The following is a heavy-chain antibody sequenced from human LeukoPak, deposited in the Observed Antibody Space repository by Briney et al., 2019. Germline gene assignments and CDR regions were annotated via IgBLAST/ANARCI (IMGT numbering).Heavy chain of an antibody. CDR2: ISAYNGNT. J-gene: IGHJ6*02. D-gene: IGHD3-3*01. CDR3: ARAQHHYDFWSGPSYYYYGMDV. CDR1: GYTFTSYG. Sequence: ASVKVSCKASGYTFTSYGISWVRQAPGQGLEWMGWISAYNGNTNYAQKLQGRVTMTTDTSTSTAYMELRSLRSDDTAVYYCARAQHHYDFWSGPSYYYYGMDVWGQGTTVTVSS. V-gene: IGHV1-18*01.